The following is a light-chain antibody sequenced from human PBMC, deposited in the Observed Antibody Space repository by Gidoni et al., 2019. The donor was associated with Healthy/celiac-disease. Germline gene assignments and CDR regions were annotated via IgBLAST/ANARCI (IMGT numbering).Light chain of an antibody. CDR2: SAS. CDR1: QSVLYRSHNKNY. J-gene: IGKJ3*01. Sequence: DIVMTQSPDSLAVSLGERATINCKSSQSVLYRSHNKNYLAWYQQKPGQPPKLLIYSASTRDSGVPDRFSGSGSGTDFTLTISSLQAEDVAVYYCQQYYSTPHTFGPGTKVEIK. CDR3: QQYYSTPHT. V-gene: IGKV4-1*01.